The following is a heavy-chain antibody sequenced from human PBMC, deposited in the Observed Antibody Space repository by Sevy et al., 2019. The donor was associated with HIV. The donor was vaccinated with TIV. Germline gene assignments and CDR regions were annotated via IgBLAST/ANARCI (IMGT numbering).Heavy chain of an antibody. V-gene: IGHV3-21*01. CDR1: GFTFSDYC. Sequence: GGSLGLSCAASGFTFSDYCVNWVRQAPGKGLEWVSSISDSSFYIYYADSVKGRFTISRDNAKNSLYLQMNSLRAEDTAVYYCARATGTEALDAFDIWGQGTMVIVSS. CDR2: ISDSSFYI. CDR3: ARATGTEALDAFDI. J-gene: IGHJ3*02. D-gene: IGHD1-1*01.